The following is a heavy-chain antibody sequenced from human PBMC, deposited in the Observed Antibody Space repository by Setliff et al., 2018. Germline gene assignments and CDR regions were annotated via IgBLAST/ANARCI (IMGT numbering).Heavy chain of an antibody. V-gene: IGHV4-38-2*01. D-gene: IGHD1-7*01. CDR2: IHHSGST. Sequence: SETLSLTCAVSGYSISNIYYWGWIQQPPGKGLELSATIHHSGSTNYNPSLKSRATISVDTSKNQFSLKVSSVTAADTAVYYCGRLGNCNFFDFWGQGTLVTVSS. CDR3: GRLGNCNFFDF. J-gene: IGHJ4*02. CDR1: GYSISNIYY.